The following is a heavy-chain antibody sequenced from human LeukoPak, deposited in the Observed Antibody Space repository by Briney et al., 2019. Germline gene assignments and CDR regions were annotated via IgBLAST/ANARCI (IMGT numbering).Heavy chain of an antibody. D-gene: IGHD4-23*01. J-gene: IGHJ4*01. CDR2: ISPSGDIT. Sequence: GGTLRLSCAASGFTFSNHGMNWVRQAPGKGLEWVSGISPSGDITYYADSVKGRFTISRDNAKNSLYLQMNSLRPEDTALYYCSTGPRSLPYWGPGTLVTVSS. V-gene: IGHV3-23*01. CDR1: GFTFSNHG. CDR3: STGPRSLPY.